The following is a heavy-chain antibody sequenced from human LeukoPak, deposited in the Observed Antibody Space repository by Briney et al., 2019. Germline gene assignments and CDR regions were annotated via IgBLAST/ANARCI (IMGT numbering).Heavy chain of an antibody. CDR3: AKDPGYYGSGSYFQYYFDY. Sequence: GGSLRLSCAASGFTFSNYAMTWVRQAPGKGLDWVSSITDSGMTSYYADSVKGRFTISRDNSKNTLYLQMNSLRAEDTAVYYCAKDPGYYGSGSYFQYYFDYWGQGTLVTVSS. CDR2: ITDSGMTS. CDR1: GFTFSNYA. D-gene: IGHD3-10*01. J-gene: IGHJ4*02. V-gene: IGHV3-23*01.